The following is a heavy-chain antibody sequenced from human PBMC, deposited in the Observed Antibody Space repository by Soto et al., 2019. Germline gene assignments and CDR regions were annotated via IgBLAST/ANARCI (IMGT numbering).Heavy chain of an antibody. CDR3: ARERGGYGLFDS. CDR2: IYPSWMP. CDR1: GFSISNASYS. V-gene: IGHV4-30-2*01. Sequence: TLSLTCTVSGFSISNASYSWIWLPQQPGKGLEWIGYIYPSWMPFYNPSLRSRVKISIDRSNDQFSLNLKSVTAVDSAVYYCARERGGYGLFDSWGQGTLVTVSS. D-gene: IGHD5-18*01. J-gene: IGHJ4*02.